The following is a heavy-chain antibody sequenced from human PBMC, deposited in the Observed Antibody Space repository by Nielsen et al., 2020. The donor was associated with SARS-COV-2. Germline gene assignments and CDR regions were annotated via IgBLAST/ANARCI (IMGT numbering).Heavy chain of an antibody. J-gene: IGHJ6*02. CDR3: ARDPGLLWFGGGGMDV. D-gene: IGHD3-10*01. CDR2: INHSGST. Sequence: WIRQPPGKGLEWIGEINHSGSTNYNPSLKSRVTISVDTSKNQFSLKLSSVTAADTAVYYCARDPGLLWFGGGGMDVWGQGTTVTVSS. V-gene: IGHV4-34*01.